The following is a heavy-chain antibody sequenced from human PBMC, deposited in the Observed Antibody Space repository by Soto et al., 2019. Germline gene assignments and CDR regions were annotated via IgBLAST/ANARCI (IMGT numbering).Heavy chain of an antibody. J-gene: IGHJ4*02. D-gene: IGHD5-18*01. CDR2: LYWSGHE. V-gene: IGHV2-5*01. CDR3: AHRFSYGPNDDFDF. CDR1: GFSLSTRGVG. Sequence: QITLKESGPTLVKPTQTLTLTCTFSGFSLSTRGVGVGWIRQPPGKALEWLALLYWSGHEDYSPSLQSRLTITKDSSQNQVVLTMTNMDPVDTATYYCAHRFSYGPNDDFDFWGQGTLVTVSS.